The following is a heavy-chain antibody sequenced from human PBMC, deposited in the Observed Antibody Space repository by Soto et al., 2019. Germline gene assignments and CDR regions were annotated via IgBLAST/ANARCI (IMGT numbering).Heavy chain of an antibody. CDR3: ATHFTQLSYYDSSGYYFDY. J-gene: IGHJ4*02. CDR2: FDPEDGET. Sequence: ASVKVSCKVSGYTLTELSMHWVRQAPGKGLEWMGGFDPEDGETIYAQKFQGRVTMTEDTSTDTAYMELSSLRSEDTAVYYCATHFTQLSYYDSSGYYFDYWGQGTLVTVSS. CDR1: GYTLTELS. V-gene: IGHV1-24*01. D-gene: IGHD3-22*01.